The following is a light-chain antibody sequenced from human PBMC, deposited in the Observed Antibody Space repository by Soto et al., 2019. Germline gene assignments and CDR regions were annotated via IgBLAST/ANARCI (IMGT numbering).Light chain of an antibody. CDR3: SSYTTSSTRV. CDR1: SSNIGSNY. Sequence: QAVLTQPPSVSAAPGQNVTISCSASSSNIGSNYVSWYQQLPGAAPKLLIYEVTNRPSGVSNRFSGSKSGNTASLTISGLQAEDEADYYCSSYTTSSTRVFGTGTKVTVL. J-gene: IGLJ1*01. CDR2: EVT. V-gene: IGLV2-14*01.